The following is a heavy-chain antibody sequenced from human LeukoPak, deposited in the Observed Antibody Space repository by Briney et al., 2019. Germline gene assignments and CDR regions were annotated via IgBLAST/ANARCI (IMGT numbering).Heavy chain of an antibody. J-gene: IGHJ6*02. Sequence: GGSLRLSCRTSGFTLGDHAMSWVRQDPGKGLEWVGFIRSVAYRGTTEYAASVKGRFTISRDDSKGVVHLQMNALKSEDTAVYYCSRGPIQLWVHNGMDVWGQGTTVTVSS. CDR2: IRSVAYRGTT. V-gene: IGHV3-49*04. D-gene: IGHD5-18*01. CDR3: SRGPIQLWVHNGMDV. CDR1: GFTLGDHA.